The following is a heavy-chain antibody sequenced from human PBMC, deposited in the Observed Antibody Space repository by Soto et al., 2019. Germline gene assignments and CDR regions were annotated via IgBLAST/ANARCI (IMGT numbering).Heavy chain of an antibody. V-gene: IGHV3-48*01. CDR3: ARDAPPGYSSGWYGGWFDP. D-gene: IGHD6-19*01. CDR2: ISSSSSTI. J-gene: IGHJ5*02. CDR1: RFTFSSYS. Sequence: GGSLRLSCAASRFTFSSYSMNWVRQAPGKGLEWVSYISSSSSTIYYADSVKGRFTISRDNAKNSLYLQMNSLRAEDTAVYYCARDAPPGYSSGWYGGWFDPWGQGTLVTVSS.